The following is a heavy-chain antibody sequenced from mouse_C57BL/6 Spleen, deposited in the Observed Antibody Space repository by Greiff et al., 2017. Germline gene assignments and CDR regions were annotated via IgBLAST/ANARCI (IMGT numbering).Heavy chain of an antibody. D-gene: IGHD2-4*01. Sequence: QVQLQQPGAELVRPGSSVKLSCKASGYTFTSYWMHWVKQRPIQGLEWIGNIDPSDSETHYNQKFKDKATLTVDKSSSTAYMQLSSLTSEDSAVYYCARLGDYDSYWYFDVWGTGTTVTVSS. CDR3: ARLGDYDSYWYFDV. CDR2: IDPSDSET. CDR1: GYTFTSYW. V-gene: IGHV1-52*01. J-gene: IGHJ1*03.